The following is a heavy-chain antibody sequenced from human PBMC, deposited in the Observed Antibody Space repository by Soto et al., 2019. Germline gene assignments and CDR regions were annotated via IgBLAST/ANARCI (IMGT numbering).Heavy chain of an antibody. CDR1: GFTFSSYG. V-gene: IGHV3-33*01. J-gene: IGHJ4*02. Sequence: QVQLVESGGGVVQPGRSLRLSCAASGFTFSSYGMHWVRQAPGKGLEWVAVIWYDGSNKYYADSVKGRFTISRDNSKNTLYLQMNSLRAEDTAVYYCARFGRDVRYSYGSLDYWGQGTLVTVSS. CDR2: IWYDGSNK. CDR3: ARFGRDVRYSYGSLDY. D-gene: IGHD5-18*01.